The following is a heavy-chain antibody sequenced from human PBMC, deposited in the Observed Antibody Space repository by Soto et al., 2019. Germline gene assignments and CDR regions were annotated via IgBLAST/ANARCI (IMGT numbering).Heavy chain of an antibody. CDR1: GGTFSSYS. V-gene: IGHV1-69*01. CDR3: ARDGGRHSGGIDY. D-gene: IGHD1-26*01. CDR2: IIPIFGTA. Sequence: QWQLVQSGAEVKKPGSSVKVSCKASGGTFSSYSINWVRQAPGQGLEWMGEIIPIFGTANYAQKFQGRVTITADESTSTDYMEMSSLRSEDTAVYYCARDGGRHSGGIDYWGQGTLVTVSS. J-gene: IGHJ4*02.